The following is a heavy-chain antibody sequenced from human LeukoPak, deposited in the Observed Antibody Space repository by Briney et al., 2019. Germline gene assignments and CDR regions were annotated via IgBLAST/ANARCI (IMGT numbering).Heavy chain of an antibody. CDR3: ATIAVAGTFYFDY. CDR1: GGSISSSSYY. Sequence: SETPSLTCTVSGGSISSSSYYWGWIRQPPGKGLEWIGSIYYSGSTYYNPSLKSQVTISVDTSKNQFSLKLSSVTAADTAVYYCATIAVAGTFYFDYWGQGTLVTVSS. CDR2: IYYSGST. J-gene: IGHJ4*02. V-gene: IGHV4-39*05. D-gene: IGHD6-19*01.